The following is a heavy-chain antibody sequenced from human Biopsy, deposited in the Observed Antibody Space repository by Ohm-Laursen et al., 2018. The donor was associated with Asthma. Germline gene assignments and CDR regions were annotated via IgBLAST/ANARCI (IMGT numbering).Heavy chain of an antibody. J-gene: IGHJ6*02. V-gene: IGHV3-30*03. D-gene: IGHD1-20*01. CDR2: ISSDGTNK. Sequence: SLRLSCTAFGFTFSSFGMHWVRQAPGKGLEWVAAISSDGTNKDYADSVKGRFTFSRDNSQNTLSLEMNSLRVEDTAVYYCARDLRSDNWNPWGMDVWGLGTTVTVSS. CDR1: GFTFSSFG. CDR3: ARDLRSDNWNPWGMDV.